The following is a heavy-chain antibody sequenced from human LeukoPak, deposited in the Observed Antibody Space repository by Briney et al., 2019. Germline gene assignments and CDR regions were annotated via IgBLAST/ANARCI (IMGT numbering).Heavy chain of an antibody. CDR1: GFTFSSYS. V-gene: IGHV3-21*01. CDR3: AKNWGIAAAGTIDY. D-gene: IGHD6-13*01. CDR2: ISSSSSYI. J-gene: IGHJ4*02. Sequence: GSLRLSCAASGFTFSSYSMNWVRQAPGKGLEWVSSISSSSSYIYYADSVKGRFTISRDNAKNSLYLQMNSLRAEDTAVYYCAKNWGIAAAGTIDYWGQGTLVTVSS.